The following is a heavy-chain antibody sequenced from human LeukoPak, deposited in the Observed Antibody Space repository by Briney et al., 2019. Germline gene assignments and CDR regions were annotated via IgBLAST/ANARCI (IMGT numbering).Heavy chain of an antibody. J-gene: IGHJ4*02. CDR3: ARGPYDDSGYYGGFVY. D-gene: IGHD3-22*01. CDR1: GGSISSYY. CDR2: IYYSGST. Sequence: SETLSLTCAVYGGSISSYYWSWIRQPPGKGLEWIGYIYYSGSTNYNPSLKSRVTISVDTSKNQFSLKLSSVTAADTAVYYCARGPYDDSGYYGGFVYWGQGTLVTVSS. V-gene: IGHV4-59*01.